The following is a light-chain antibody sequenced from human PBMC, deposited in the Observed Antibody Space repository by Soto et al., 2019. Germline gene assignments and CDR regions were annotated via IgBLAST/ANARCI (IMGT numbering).Light chain of an antibody. Sequence: QSVLTQPPSASGSPGQSVTISCTGTSSDIGGYNHVSWHQQHPGQVPKVLIYDVNKRPSGVPDRFSGSKSANTASLTVSGLQAEDEADYYCSSYGRGNNLLFGGGTKLTVL. CDR3: SSYGRGNNLL. CDR2: DVN. J-gene: IGLJ2*01. CDR1: SSDIGGYNH. V-gene: IGLV2-8*01.